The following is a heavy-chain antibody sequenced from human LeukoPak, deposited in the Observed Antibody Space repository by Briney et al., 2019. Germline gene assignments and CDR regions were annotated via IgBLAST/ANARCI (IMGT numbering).Heavy chain of an antibody. Sequence: SVKVSCKACGGTFSSYASSWLRPAPGQGLEWMGGINPIFGTANYAQKFQGRVTITADESTSTAYMELSSPTSEDTAVYYCTRAPLSIFCTNDLCPSFHWGPGTLVAVSS. CDR1: GGTFSSYA. D-gene: IGHD2-8*01. V-gene: IGHV1-69*13. CDR2: INPIFGTA. CDR3: TRAPLSIFCTNDLCPSFH. J-gene: IGHJ4*02.